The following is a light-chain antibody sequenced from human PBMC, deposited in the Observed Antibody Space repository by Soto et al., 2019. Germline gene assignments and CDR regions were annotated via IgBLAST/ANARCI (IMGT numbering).Light chain of an antibody. CDR2: STN. Sequence: SVLTQPPSASGTPGQRVTISCSGSSSNIGSNAVNWYQQLPGTAPKLLIYSTNQRPSGVPDRFSGSKSGTSASLAISGLQSEDEADYYCAAWDDSLNGLFGGGTKVTVL. J-gene: IGLJ2*01. CDR1: SSNIGSNA. CDR3: AAWDDSLNGL. V-gene: IGLV1-44*01.